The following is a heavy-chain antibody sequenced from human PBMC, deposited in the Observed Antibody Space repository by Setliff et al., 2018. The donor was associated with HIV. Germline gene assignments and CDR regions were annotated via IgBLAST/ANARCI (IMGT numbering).Heavy chain of an antibody. D-gene: IGHD3-22*01. CDR3: VKDGQTYYYNRNNYPAWGYFDN. CDR2: ISWDGGST. V-gene: IGHV3-43*01. Sequence: GGSLRLSCAASGFTFDEYTMHWVRQAPGKGLEWVSLISWDGGSTYYPDSVQGRFTVSRDNSKNSLYLQLNSLRPEDTALYYCVKDGQTYYYNRNNYPAWGYFDNWGQGTLVTVSS. J-gene: IGHJ4*02. CDR1: GFTFDEYT.